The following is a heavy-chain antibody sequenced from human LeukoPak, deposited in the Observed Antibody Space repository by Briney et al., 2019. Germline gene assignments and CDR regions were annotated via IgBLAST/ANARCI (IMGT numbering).Heavy chain of an antibody. CDR1: GYTFTGYY. D-gene: IGHD6-19*01. Sequence: ASVKVSCKASGYTFTGYYRHGVRQAPGQGLEWMGWINPNSGGTNYAQKFQGRVTTTRDTSISTAYMELSRLRSDDTAVYYCARIRGGRYNWFDLWGQGTLVTVSS. J-gene: IGHJ5*02. CDR3: ARIRGGRYNWFDL. CDR2: INPNSGGT. V-gene: IGHV1-2*02.